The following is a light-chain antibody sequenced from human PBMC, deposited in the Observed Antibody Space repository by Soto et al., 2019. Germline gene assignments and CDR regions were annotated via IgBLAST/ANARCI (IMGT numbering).Light chain of an antibody. CDR1: QSVNTW. Sequence: DIQMTQSPSTLSASVGARVTITCRASQSVNTWLAWYQQKPGKAPVLLIYDASSLKSGVPSRFSGSGSGTEFTLTITSLQPDDFAIYYCQHYHGYPFPFGPGTKVDIK. CDR3: QHYHGYPFP. J-gene: IGKJ3*01. V-gene: IGKV1-5*01. CDR2: DAS.